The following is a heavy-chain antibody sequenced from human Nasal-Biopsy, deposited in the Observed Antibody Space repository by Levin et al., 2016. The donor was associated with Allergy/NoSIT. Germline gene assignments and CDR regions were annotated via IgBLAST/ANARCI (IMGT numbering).Heavy chain of an antibody. CDR2: IYSSGST. CDR3: ARRPGSSPHFDY. J-gene: IGHJ4*02. CDR1: GGSISSSSDY. Sequence: SETLSLTCTVSGGSISSSSDYWVWIRQPPGKGLEWIGSIYSSGSTSYNPSLKSRVTISVDTSKNQFSLKLSSVTAADTAVYYCARRPGSSPHFDYWGLGMLVTVSS. V-gene: IGHV4-39*01.